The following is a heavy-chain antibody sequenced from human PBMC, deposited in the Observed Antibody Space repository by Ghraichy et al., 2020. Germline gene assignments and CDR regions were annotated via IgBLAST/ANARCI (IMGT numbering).Heavy chain of an antibody. V-gene: IGHV3-21*01. J-gene: IGHJ4*02. Sequence: GGSLRLSCAASGFTFSSYSMNWVRQAPGKGLEWVSSISSSSSYIYYADSVKGRFTISRDNAKNSLYLQMNSLRAEDTAVYYCARAPLRGTINFDYWGQGTLVTVSS. D-gene: IGHD5-12*01. CDR3: ARAPLRGTINFDY. CDR2: ISSSSSYI. CDR1: GFTFSSYS.